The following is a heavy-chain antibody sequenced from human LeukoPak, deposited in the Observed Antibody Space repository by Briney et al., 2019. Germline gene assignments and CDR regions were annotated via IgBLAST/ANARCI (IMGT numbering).Heavy chain of an antibody. Sequence: PGGSLRLSCAASGFTFSSYGMHWVRQAPGKGLEWVAVIWYDGSNKYYADSVKGRFTISRDNSKNTVYLQMNSLRPDDTAMYYCAKNVGRDGYNDYFDYWGQGTLSPSPQ. CDR3: AKNVGRDGYNDYFDY. D-gene: IGHD5-24*01. CDR1: GFTFSSYG. V-gene: IGHV3-30*02. CDR2: IWYDGSNK. J-gene: IGHJ4*02.